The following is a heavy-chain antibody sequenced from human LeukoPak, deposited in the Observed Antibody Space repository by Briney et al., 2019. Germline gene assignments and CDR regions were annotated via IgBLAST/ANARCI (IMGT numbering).Heavy chain of an antibody. CDR2: IYPGDSDA. CDR1: GYSFTNYW. D-gene: IGHD1-26*01. CDR3: ARRRDLYSGSYYPFDY. Sequence: GESLKISCKGSGYSFTNYWIGWVRQMPGKGLKWMGIIYPGDSDARYSPSFQGQVPISADKSISTAYLQWSSLKASDTAMYYCARRRDLYSGSYYPFDYWGQGTLVTVSS. V-gene: IGHV5-51*01. J-gene: IGHJ4*02.